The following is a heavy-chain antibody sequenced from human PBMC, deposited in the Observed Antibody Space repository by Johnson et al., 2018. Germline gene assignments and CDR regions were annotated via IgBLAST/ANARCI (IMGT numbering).Heavy chain of an antibody. CDR2: INHSGST. CDR1: GGSFSGYY. CDR3: SRGLRKTMVRGTTDLYLDQYHDYMDV. Sequence: QVQLQQWGAGLLKPSETLSLTCAVYGGSFSGYYWSWIRQPPGKGLEWIGEINHSGSTNYNPSLKGRVTMSLHTSQNQFSLKLTSVTAADTGVYFRSRGLRKTMVRGTTDLYLDQYHDYMDVWDKGTTVTVSS. J-gene: IGHJ6*03. V-gene: IGHV4-34*01. D-gene: IGHD3-10*01.